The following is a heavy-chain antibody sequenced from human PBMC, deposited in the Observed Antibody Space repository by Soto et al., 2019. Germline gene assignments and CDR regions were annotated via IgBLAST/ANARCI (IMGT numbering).Heavy chain of an antibody. CDR1: GFSLSTNAVG. CDR2: IYWDDDK. Sequence: QITLKESGPTLVKPTQTLTLTCTFSGFSLSTNAVGVGWIRHPPGKALEWLALIYWDDDKRYSPSLKSRLTITKDTSKNQVVLTMTNMDPVDPATYYCAHTFAKSGRRIFDYWGQGTLVTVSS. D-gene: IGHD2-8*02. CDR3: AHTFAKSGRRIFDY. J-gene: IGHJ4*02. V-gene: IGHV2-5*02.